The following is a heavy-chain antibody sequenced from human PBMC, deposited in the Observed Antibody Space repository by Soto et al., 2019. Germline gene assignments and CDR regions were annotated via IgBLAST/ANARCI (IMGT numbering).Heavy chain of an antibody. CDR2: IYWDDDK. CDR3: AHIPGSGQLLYSYYYYMDV. J-gene: IGHJ6*03. V-gene: IGHV2-5*02. CDR1: GFSLTTSGEA. D-gene: IGHD3-10*01. Sequence: SGPTLVDPTQTLTLTCTFSGFSLTTSGEAVGWIRQPPGKALEWLALIYWDDDKRSSPSLKSRLTITKDTSKNQVVLTMTNMDPVDTATYYCAHIPGSGQLLYSYYYYMDVWGKGTTLTVSS.